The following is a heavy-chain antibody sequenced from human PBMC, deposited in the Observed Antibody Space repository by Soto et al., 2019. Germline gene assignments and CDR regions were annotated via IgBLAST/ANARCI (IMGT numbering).Heavy chain of an antibody. Sequence: PGGSLRLSCAASGFTFSSYSMNWVGQTPGKGLEWVSSITTSSSSIYYAVSVKGRFTISRANAKNSLYLQMNSLRAEDTALYYCAKVTRTGFDYWGQGTLVTVSS. CDR1: GFTFSSYS. CDR3: AKVTRTGFDY. J-gene: IGHJ4*02. V-gene: IGHV3-21*04. CDR2: ITTSSSSI.